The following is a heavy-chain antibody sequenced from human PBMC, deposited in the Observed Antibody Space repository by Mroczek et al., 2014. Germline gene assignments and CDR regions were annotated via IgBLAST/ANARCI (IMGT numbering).Heavy chain of an antibody. CDR1: GFTFSSYS. Sequence: VQLQESGGGLVKPGGSLRLSCAASGFTFSSYSMNWVRQAPGKGLEWVSSISSSSSYIYYADSVKGRFTISRDNAKNSLYLQMNSLRAEDTAVYYCARDREPPVWYFDLWGRGTLVTVSS. J-gene: IGHJ2*01. CDR3: ARDREPPVWYFDL. D-gene: IGHD1-14*01. V-gene: IGHV3-21*01. CDR2: ISSSSSYI.